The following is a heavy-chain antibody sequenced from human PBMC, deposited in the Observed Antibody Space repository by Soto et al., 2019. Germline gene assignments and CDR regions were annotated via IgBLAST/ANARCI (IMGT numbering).Heavy chain of an antibody. D-gene: IGHD3-22*01. Sequence: EVQLLESGGGLVQPGGSLRLSCAASGFTFSSYAMSWVRQAPGKGLEWVSAISGSGGSTYYADSVKGRFTISRDNSKNTLYLQMNSLRAEDTAVYYCAKDHLYYYDSSGYYAFDYWGQGTLVTVSS. CDR1: GFTFSSYA. J-gene: IGHJ4*02. V-gene: IGHV3-23*01. CDR2: ISGSGGST. CDR3: AKDHLYYYDSSGYYAFDY.